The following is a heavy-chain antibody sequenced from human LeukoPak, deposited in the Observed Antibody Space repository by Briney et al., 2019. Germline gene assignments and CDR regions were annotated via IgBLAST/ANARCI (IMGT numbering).Heavy chain of an antibody. CDR3: ARLTGTTIAYYFDY. D-gene: IGHD1-20*01. J-gene: IGHJ4*02. CDR1: RYSFTSYL. CDR2: IYPGDSYT. Sequence: GESLKISCGGSRYSFTSYLIGWFRQMPGKGLDWMWIIYPGDSYTRYSPSFQGQVTISADKSISTAYMQWSSLKASDTAMYYCARLTGTTIAYYFDYWGQGTLVTVSS. V-gene: IGHV5-51*01.